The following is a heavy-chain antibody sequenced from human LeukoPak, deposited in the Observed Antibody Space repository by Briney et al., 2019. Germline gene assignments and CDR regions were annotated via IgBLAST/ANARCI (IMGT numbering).Heavy chain of an antibody. CDR3: AKTEKQYVSLGSFGY. V-gene: IGHV3-48*01. J-gene: IGHJ4*02. CDR2: ISSSSRTI. Sequence: GGSLRLSCVVSGFTFSSYSINWVRQAPGKGLEWVSYISSSSRTIYYADSVKGRFTISRDNSKNTLYLQMNSLRAEDTAVYYCAKTEKQYVSLGSFGYWGQGTLVTVSS. CDR1: GFTFSSYS. D-gene: IGHD5/OR15-5a*01.